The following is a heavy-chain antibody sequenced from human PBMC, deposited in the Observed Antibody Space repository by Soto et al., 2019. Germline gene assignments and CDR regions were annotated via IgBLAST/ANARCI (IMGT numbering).Heavy chain of an antibody. J-gene: IGHJ5*02. Sequence: QVQLVQSGGEVKKPGASVKVSCKASGYTFTSFGITWVRQAPGHGLEWMGWISPYNGDTKYAQKVQGRVTMTTDTATHTAHMEFSSLIPDFTVLYFFAKGVDIYGDVSWGQVTLVTFSS. CDR1: GYTFTSFG. D-gene: IGHD3-3*02. CDR2: ISPYNGDT. CDR3: AKGVDIYGDVS. V-gene: IGHV1-18*01.